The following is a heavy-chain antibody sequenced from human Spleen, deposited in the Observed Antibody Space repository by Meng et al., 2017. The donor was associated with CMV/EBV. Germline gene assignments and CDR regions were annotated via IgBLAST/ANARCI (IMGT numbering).Heavy chain of an antibody. CDR1: FSGYY. D-gene: IGHD3-9*01. CDR2: INHSGST. Sequence: FSGYYWSWIRQPPGKGLEWIGEINHSGSTTYNPSLKSRVTISVDTSKNQFSLKLSSVTAADTAVYYCARAGKTGLRYFDWLLKPFDYWGQGTLVTVSS. V-gene: IGHV4-34*01. CDR3: ARAGKTGLRYFDWLLKPFDY. J-gene: IGHJ4*02.